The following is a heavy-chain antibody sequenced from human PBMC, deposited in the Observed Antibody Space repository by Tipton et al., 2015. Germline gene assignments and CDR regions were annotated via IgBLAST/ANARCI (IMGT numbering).Heavy chain of an antibody. CDR3: ARSRYTVTPDS. V-gene: IGHV4-61*01. J-gene: IGHJ4*02. CDR2: IPFSDTT. Sequence: TLSLTCTVSGGSVSSGSYYWSWIRQPPGKGLEWIGYIPFSDTTHYNPSLKSRITLSLNTPKNHFSLKMSSVTAADTAVYYCARSRYTVTPDSWGQGTLVTVSS. D-gene: IGHD4-17*01. CDR1: GGSVSSGSYY.